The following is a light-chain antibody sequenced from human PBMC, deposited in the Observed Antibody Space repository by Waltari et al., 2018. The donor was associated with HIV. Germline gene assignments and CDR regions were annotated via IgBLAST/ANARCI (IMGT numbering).Light chain of an antibody. J-gene: IGLJ1*01. CDR2: DVS. CDR3: CSYAGSSTYV. Sequence: QSALTQPASVSGSPGQSINFSCIGTSSDVGDYNSVSWYQQLPGKAPRLMIYDVSKRPSGVSNRFSGSKSGNTASLTISGLQADDEADYYCCSYAGSSTYVFGTGTKVTVL. CDR1: SSDVGDYNS. V-gene: IGLV2-23*02.